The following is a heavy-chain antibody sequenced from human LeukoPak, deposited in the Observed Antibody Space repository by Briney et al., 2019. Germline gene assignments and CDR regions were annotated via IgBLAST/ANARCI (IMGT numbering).Heavy chain of an antibody. J-gene: IGHJ4*02. V-gene: IGHV5-51*01. CDR1: GYSFTSYW. Sequence: GESLKISCKGSGYSFTSYWIGWVRQMPGKGLEWRGIIYPGDSDTRYSPSFQGQVTISADKSISTAYLQWSSLKASDTAIYYCARLPRDSSGYYYAYYFDYWGQGTLVTVSS. CDR3: ARLPRDSSGYYYAYYFDY. CDR2: IYPGDSDT. D-gene: IGHD3-22*01.